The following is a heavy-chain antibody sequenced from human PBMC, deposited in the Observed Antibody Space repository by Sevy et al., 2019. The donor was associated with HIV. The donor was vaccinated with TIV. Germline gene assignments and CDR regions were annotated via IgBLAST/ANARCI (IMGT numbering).Heavy chain of an antibody. CDR2: ISSSSSYI. CDR1: GFTLSTYS. D-gene: IGHD2-2*01. Sequence: GGSLRLSCAASGFTLSTYSMNWVRQAPGKGLEWVSSISSSSSYIYYADSVKGRFTISRDNAKNSLYLQMNSLRAEDTVVYYCVRDGGCSSTSCLLYFDYWGQGTLVTVS. J-gene: IGHJ4*02. CDR3: VRDGGCSSTSCLLYFDY. V-gene: IGHV3-21*01.